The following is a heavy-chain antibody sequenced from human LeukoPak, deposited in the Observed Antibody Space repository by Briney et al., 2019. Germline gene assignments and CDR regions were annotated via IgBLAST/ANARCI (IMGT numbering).Heavy chain of an antibody. CDR3: ARGGMYSSSWYVFRWFDP. CDR2: INHSGST. J-gene: IGHJ5*02. D-gene: IGHD6-13*01. V-gene: IGHV4-34*01. CDR1: GGSFSGYY. Sequence: PSETLSLTCAVYGGSFSGYYWSWIRQPPGKGLEWIGEINHSGSTNYNPSLKSRVTISVDTSKNQFSLKLSSVTAADTAVYYCARGGMYSSSWYVFRWFDPWGQGTLVTVSS.